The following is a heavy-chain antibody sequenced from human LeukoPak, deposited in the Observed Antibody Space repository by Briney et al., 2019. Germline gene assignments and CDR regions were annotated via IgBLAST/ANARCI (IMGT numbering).Heavy chain of an antibody. Sequence: GGSLRLSCAASGSTFSSYAMHWVRQAPGKGLEWVAVISYDGSNKYYADSVKGRFTISRDNSKNTLYLQMNSLRAEDTAVYYCAREGEVVVVPAAIGYFDYWGQGTLVTVSS. D-gene: IGHD2-2*01. J-gene: IGHJ4*02. V-gene: IGHV3-30*01. CDR1: GSTFSSYA. CDR2: ISYDGSNK. CDR3: AREGEVVVVPAAIGYFDY.